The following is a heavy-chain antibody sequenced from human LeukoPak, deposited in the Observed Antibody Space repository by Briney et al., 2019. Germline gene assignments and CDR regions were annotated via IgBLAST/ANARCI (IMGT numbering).Heavy chain of an antibody. CDR1: GFNVSSKY. V-gene: IGHV3-66*01. Sequence: GGSLRLSCAASGFNVSSKYMGWVRQAPGKGLERVTVIYSSGSTYYADSVKGRFTISRDNSKNTLYLQMNSLRGEDTAVYYCARERNLEIAVAGTIFDYWGQGTLVTVSS. CDR3: ARERNLEIAVAGTIFDY. D-gene: IGHD6-19*01. CDR2: IYSSGST. J-gene: IGHJ4*02.